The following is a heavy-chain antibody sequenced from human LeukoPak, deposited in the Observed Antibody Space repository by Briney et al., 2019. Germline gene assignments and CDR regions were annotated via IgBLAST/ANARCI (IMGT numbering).Heavy chain of an antibody. CDR2: ISYDGIKK. Sequence: GGSLRLSCAASGFNFHNYAMHWVRQAPGKGLEWVALISYDGIKKYYADSVKGRFTISRDNSKDTLYLQMNSLRAEDTAVYYFARDWDVDTAKLDSWGQGTLVTVSS. D-gene: IGHD5-18*01. J-gene: IGHJ4*02. V-gene: IGHV3-30*04. CDR3: ARDWDVDTAKLDS. CDR1: GFNFHNYA.